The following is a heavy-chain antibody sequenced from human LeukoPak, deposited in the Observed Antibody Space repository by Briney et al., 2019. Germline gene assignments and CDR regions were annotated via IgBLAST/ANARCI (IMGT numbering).Heavy chain of an antibody. J-gene: IGHJ6*02. CDR1: GGSISSYY. V-gene: IGHV4-59*01. Sequence: SETLSLTCTVSGGSISSYYWSWIRQPPGKGLEWIGYIYYSGSTNYNPSLKSRVTISVDTSKNQFSLKLSSVTAADTAVYYCARGYCSSTSCYPSGYYGMDVWGRGTTVTVSS. CDR2: IYYSGST. CDR3: ARGYCSSTSCYPSGYYGMDV. D-gene: IGHD2-2*01.